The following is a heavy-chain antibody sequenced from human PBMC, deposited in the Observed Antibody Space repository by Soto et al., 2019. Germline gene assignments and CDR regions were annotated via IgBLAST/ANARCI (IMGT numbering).Heavy chain of an antibody. D-gene: IGHD3-10*01. CDR3: ARLSCNYGSCHVGY. Sequence: QVQLQESGPGLVKPSETLSLTCIVSGGSISTFYWSWIRQTPGKGLEWIGYIFHTGSTSVNYSLQSRVDLSVDTSKIQFFLKLYSVTAADTAIYYCARLSCNYGSCHVGYWGQGILVTVSS. J-gene: IGHJ4*02. CDR2: IFHTGST. V-gene: IGHV4-59*01. CDR1: GGSISTFY.